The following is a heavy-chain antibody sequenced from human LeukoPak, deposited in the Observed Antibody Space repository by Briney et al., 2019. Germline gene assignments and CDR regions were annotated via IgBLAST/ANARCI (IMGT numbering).Heavy chain of an antibody. D-gene: IGHD3-22*01. V-gene: IGHV4-4*07. CDR3: ASLYYDSSGYSKGDY. Sequence: SETLSLTCSVSGGSISSYYWSWIRQPAGKGLEWIGRIYPSGSTNYNPSLKSRVTMSVDTSKNQFSLKLSSVTAADTAVYYCASLYYDSSGYSKGDYWGQGTLVTVSS. CDR2: IYPSGST. CDR1: GGSISSYY. J-gene: IGHJ4*02.